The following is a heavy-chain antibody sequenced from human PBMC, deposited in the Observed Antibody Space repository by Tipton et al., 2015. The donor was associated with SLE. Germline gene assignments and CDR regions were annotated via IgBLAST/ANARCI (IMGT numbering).Heavy chain of an antibody. D-gene: IGHD6-13*01. Sequence: SLRLSCAASGFTFSSYAMHWVRQAPGKGLEWVAVISYDGSNKYYADSVKGRFTISRDNSKNTLYLQMNSLRAEDTAVYYCAREGAAGTPTYFDYWGQGTLVTVSS. CDR1: GFTFSSYA. V-gene: IGHV3-30*04. CDR2: ISYDGSNK. J-gene: IGHJ4*02. CDR3: AREGAAGTPTYFDY.